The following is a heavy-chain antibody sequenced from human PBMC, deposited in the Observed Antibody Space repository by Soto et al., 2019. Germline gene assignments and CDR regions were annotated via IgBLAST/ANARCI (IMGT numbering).Heavy chain of an antibody. J-gene: IGHJ4*02. D-gene: IGHD3-22*01. CDR3: ARDGKGYYYDSSGSLAGDH. Sequence: ASVKVSCKASGYTFTSYGISWVRQAPGQGLEWMGWISAYNGNTNYAQKLQGRVTMTTDTSTSTAYMELRSLRSDDTAVYYCARDGKGYYYDSSGSLAGDHWGQGTLVTVSS. V-gene: IGHV1-18*04. CDR2: ISAYNGNT. CDR1: GYTFTSYG.